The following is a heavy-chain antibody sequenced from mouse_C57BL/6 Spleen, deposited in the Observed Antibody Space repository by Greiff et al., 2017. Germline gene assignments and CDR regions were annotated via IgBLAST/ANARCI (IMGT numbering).Heavy chain of an antibody. CDR2: ISDGGSYT. Sequence: EVQLQESGGGLVKPGGSLKLSCAASGFTFSSYAMSWVRQPPETRLEWVATISDGGSYTYYPDNVKGRSTISRDNAKNNLYLQMSHLKSEDTAMYYCARGDSSGSYYYAMDYWGQGTSVTVSS. V-gene: IGHV5-4*01. J-gene: IGHJ4*01. D-gene: IGHD3-2*02. CDR3: ARGDSSGSYYYAMDY. CDR1: GFTFSSYA.